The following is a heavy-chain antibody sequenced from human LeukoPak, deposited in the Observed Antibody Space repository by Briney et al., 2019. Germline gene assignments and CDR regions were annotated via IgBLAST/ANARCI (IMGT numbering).Heavy chain of an antibody. CDR3: TKDGEDGTYYDY. CDR1: GFTFDDYA. D-gene: IGHD1-26*01. CDR2: IRSNAYDGTT. Sequence: GGSLRLSCTASGFTFDDYAMGWSRQAPGKGLEWISFIRSNAYDGTTEYAASVKGRFTISRDDSKNIVYLHMNSLRVEDTAVYYCTKDGEDGTYYDYWGQGTLVTVSS. J-gene: IGHJ4*02. V-gene: IGHV3-49*03.